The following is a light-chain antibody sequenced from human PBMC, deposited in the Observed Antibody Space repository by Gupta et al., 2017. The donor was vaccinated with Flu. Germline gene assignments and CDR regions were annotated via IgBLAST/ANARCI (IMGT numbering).Light chain of an antibody. Sequence: DVVMTQSPLSLPVTLGQPASISCRSSQSLVYKNGITYLNWFQQRPGQSPRRLIYEVSKRDFGVPDRFSGSGSGTDFTLKSSRGEAEDVGVYYGMRGKHPWTFGQGTMMEI. CDR2: EVS. V-gene: IGKV2-30*01. J-gene: IGKJ2*02. CDR1: QSLVYKNGITY. CDR3: MRGKHPWT.